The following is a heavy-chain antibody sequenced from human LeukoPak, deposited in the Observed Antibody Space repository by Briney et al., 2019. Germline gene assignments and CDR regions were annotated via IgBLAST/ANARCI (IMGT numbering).Heavy chain of an antibody. V-gene: IGHV4-39*07. Sequence: PSETLSLTCTVSGGSISSSSYYWGWIRQPPGKGLEWIGEINHSGSTNYNPSLKSRVTISVDTSKNQFSLKLSSVTAADTAVYYCARGKGDYVWGSYRSSGAFDIWGQGTMVTVSS. CDR1: GGSISSSSYY. D-gene: IGHD3-16*02. J-gene: IGHJ3*02. CDR3: ARGKGDYVWGSYRSSGAFDI. CDR2: INHSGST.